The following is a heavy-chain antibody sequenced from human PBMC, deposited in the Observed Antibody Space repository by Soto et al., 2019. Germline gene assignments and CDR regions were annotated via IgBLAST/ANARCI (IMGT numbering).Heavy chain of an antibody. Sequence: GGSLSLSCAASGFTFSSYAMHWVRQAPGKGLEWVAVISYDGSNKYYADSVKGRFTISRDNSKNTLYLQMNSLRAEDTAVYYCARAPLGYYYYYYMDVWGKGTTVTVSS. V-gene: IGHV3-30*04. CDR1: GFTFSSYA. CDR2: ISYDGSNK. CDR3: ARAPLGYYYYYYMDV. D-gene: IGHD1-26*01. J-gene: IGHJ6*03.